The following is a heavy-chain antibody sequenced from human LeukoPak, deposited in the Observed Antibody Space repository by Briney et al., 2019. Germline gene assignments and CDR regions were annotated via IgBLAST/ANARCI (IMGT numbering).Heavy chain of an antibody. D-gene: IGHD2-21*01. Sequence: GESLKISCKDSGYSFTNYWIGWVRQMPGRGLEWMGIIYPGDSDTRYSPPFQGQVTISADKSINTAYLQWSSLKASDTAMYYCARPLAYCGGNCYRTFDIWGQGTMVTVSS. CDR2: IYPGDSDT. J-gene: IGHJ3*02. V-gene: IGHV5-51*01. CDR1: GYSFTNYW. CDR3: ARPLAYCGGNCYRTFDI.